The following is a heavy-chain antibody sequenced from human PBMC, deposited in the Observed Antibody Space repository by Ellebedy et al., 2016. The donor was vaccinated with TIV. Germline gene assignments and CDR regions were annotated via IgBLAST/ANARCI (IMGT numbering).Heavy chain of an antibody. CDR2: IYYTGST. J-gene: IGHJ4*02. CDR1: GASLSGGSYY. V-gene: IGHV4-61*01. Sequence: MPSETLSLTCTVSGASLSGGSYYWSWVRQPPGKGLEWVAYIYYTGSTHYKTSLKSRVTISMDKSRNQFSLKLTSVSAADTAIYYCARGSGAAVIAPTFDTWGQGSLVTVSS. D-gene: IGHD3-16*02. CDR3: ARGSGAAVIAPTFDT.